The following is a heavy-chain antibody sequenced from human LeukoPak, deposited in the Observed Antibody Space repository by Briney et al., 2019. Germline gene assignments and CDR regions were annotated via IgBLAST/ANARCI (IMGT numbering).Heavy chain of an antibody. Sequence: ASVKVSCKASGYTFTGYYMHWVRQAPGQGLEWMGIINPSGGSTSYAQKFQGGVTMTRDMSTSTVYMELSSLRSEDTTVYYCAKDQLWGIFDYWGQGTLVTVSS. D-gene: IGHD5-18*01. CDR2: INPSGGST. J-gene: IGHJ4*02. CDR1: GYTFTGYY. V-gene: IGHV1-46*01. CDR3: AKDQLWGIFDY.